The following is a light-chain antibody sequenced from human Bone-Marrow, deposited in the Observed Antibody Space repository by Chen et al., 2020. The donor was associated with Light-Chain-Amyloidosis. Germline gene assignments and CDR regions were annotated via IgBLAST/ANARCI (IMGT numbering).Light chain of an antibody. CDR1: SSDVGSYNL. CDR3: CSYAGSSTLV. CDR2: EVN. V-gene: IGLV2-23*02. Sequence: QSALTQPASVAGSPGQSITISCTGTSSDVGSYNLVSWYQQHPGKAPKFMIYEVNKRPSGASNRFSGSKSGNTASLTISGLQAEDEADYYCCSYAGSSTLVFGGGTKVTVL. J-gene: IGLJ3*02.